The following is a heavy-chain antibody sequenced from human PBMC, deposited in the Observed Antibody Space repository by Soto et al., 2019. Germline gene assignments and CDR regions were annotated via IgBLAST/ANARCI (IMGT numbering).Heavy chain of an antibody. D-gene: IGHD2-2*01. J-gene: IGHJ6*02. CDR1: GFTFSSYG. CDR3: AKGPAIVLVQAAMHDYYGMDV. Sequence: QVQLVESGGGVVQPGRSLRLSCAASGFTFSSYGMHWVRQAPGKGLEWVAVISYDGSNKYYADSVKGRFTISRDNSKNXXXLXLNSRRAEDMGVYYCAKGPAIVLVQAAMHDYYGMDVWGQGSTVTVSS. CDR2: ISYDGSNK. V-gene: IGHV3-30*18.